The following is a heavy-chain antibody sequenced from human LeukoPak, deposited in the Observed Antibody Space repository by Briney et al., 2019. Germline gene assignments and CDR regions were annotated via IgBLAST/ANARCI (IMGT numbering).Heavy chain of an antibody. J-gene: IGHJ3*02. CDR1: GYTFTSYD. CDR2: MNPNSGNT. V-gene: IGHV1-8*01. D-gene: IGHD3-22*01. Sequence: ASVKVSCKASGYTFTSYDINWVRLATGQGLEWMGWMNPNSGNTGYAQKFQGRVTMTRNTSISTAYMELSSLRSEDTAVYYCALYYYDSSGYYYTAFDIWGQGTMVTVSS. CDR3: ALYYYDSSGYYYTAFDI.